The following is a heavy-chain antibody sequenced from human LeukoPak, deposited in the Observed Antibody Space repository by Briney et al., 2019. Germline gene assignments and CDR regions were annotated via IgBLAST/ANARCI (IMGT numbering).Heavy chain of an antibody. CDR2: IYYSGST. J-gene: IGHJ4*02. Sequence: SETLSLTCTVSGGSISSGGYYWSWIRQHPGKGLEWIGYIYYSGSTYHNPSLKSRVTISVDTSKNQFSLKLSSVTAADTAVYYCARDGTPRSEADYWGQGTLVTVSS. D-gene: IGHD1-26*01. V-gene: IGHV4-31*03. CDR3: ARDGTPRSEADY. CDR1: GGSISSGGYY.